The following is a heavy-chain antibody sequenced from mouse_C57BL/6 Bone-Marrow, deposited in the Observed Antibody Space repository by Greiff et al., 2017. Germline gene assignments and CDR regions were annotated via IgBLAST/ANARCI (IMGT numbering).Heavy chain of an antibody. CDR1: GYTFTDHI. J-gene: IGHJ4*01. CDR2: IYPVSGET. V-gene: IGHV1-11*01. Sequence: QVQLKQSGAELASPGASVTLSCKASGYTFTDHIMNWVKKRPGQGLEWIGRIYPVSGETNYNQKFMGKATFSVDRSSSTVYMVLNSLTSEDPAVYYCGKATISQYYYAMDYWGQGTSVTVSS. CDR3: GKATISQYYYAMDY.